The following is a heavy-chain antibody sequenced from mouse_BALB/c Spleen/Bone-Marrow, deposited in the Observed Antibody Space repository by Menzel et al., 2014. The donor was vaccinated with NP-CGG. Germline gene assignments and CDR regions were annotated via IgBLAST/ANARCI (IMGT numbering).Heavy chain of an antibody. Sequence: VAYISSGGGSTYYPDTVKGRFTISRDNAKNTLYLQMSSLKSEDTAMYYCARHEDGYYDAMDYWGQGTSVTVSS. J-gene: IGHJ4*01. V-gene: IGHV5-12-1*01. CDR3: ARHEDGYYDAMDY. CDR2: ISSGGGST. D-gene: IGHD2-3*01.